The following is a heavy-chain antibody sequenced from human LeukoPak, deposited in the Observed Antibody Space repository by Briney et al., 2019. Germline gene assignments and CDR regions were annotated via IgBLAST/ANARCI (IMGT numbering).Heavy chain of an antibody. CDR2: IYYSGST. V-gene: IGHV4-59*01. Sequence: PSETLSLTCTVSGGSISSYYWSWIRQPPGKGLEWIGYIYYSGSTSYNPSLKSRVTISVDTSKNQFSLKVSSVTAADTAVYYCARGYSSGWYYFDYWGQGTLVTVSS. CDR3: ARGYSSGWYYFDY. J-gene: IGHJ4*02. CDR1: GGSISSYY. D-gene: IGHD6-19*01.